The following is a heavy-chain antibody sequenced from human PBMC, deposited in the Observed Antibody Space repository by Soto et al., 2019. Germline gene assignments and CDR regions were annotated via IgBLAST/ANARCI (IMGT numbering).Heavy chain of an antibody. J-gene: IGHJ6*02. CDR3: ARDHKWDGMDV. Sequence: SETLSLTCSVSGGSFSSDSFIWSWVRQFPGKGLEWIGYINYSGTTYYNPSLRSRITMSVDTSKNQFSLNLSSVTAADTAVYYCARDHKWDGMDVWGQGTTVTVYS. CDR1: GGSFSSDSFI. V-gene: IGHV4-31*03. CDR2: INYSGTT. D-gene: IGHD1-26*01.